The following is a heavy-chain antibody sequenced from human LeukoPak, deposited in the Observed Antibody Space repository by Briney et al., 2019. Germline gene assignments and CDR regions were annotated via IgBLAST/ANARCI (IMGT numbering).Heavy chain of an antibody. D-gene: IGHD6-13*01. CDR2: INHSGST. J-gene: IGHJ4*02. CDR1: GGSFSGYY. V-gene: IGHV4-34*01. Sequence: SETLSLTCAVYGGSFSGYYWSWIRQPPGKGLEWIGEINHSGSTYYNPSLKSRVTISVDTSKNQFSLKLSSVTAADTAVYYCARGGIIAAFGYWGQGTLVTVSS. CDR3: ARGGIIAAFGY.